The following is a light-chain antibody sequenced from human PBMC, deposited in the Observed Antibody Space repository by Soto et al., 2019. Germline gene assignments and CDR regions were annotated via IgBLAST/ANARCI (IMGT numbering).Light chain of an antibody. J-gene: IGKJ4*01. V-gene: IGKV3-15*01. CDR3: QHYNNWPLLT. Sequence: EVVLRQSAGTLSLSTGERATLSCRASQSVGSNLAWYQQKPGQAPRLLIYGASTRATGIPARFSGSGSGTEFTLTISSLQSEDFAVYYCQHYNNWPLLTFGGGTKVDIK. CDR1: QSVGSN. CDR2: GAS.